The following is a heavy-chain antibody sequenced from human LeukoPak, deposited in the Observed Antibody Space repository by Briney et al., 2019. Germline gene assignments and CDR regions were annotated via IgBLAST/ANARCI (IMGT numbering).Heavy chain of an antibody. CDR3: ARVRTIEDYGDSFDY. D-gene: IGHD4-17*01. CDR2: IYYSGST. V-gene: IGHV4-59*01. Sequence: PSETLSLTCTVSGGSISSYYWSWIRQPPGKGLEGIGYIYYSGSTNYNPSLKSRVTISVDTSKNQFSLKLSSVTAADTAVYYCARVRTIEDYGDSFDYWGQGTLVTVSS. CDR1: GGSISSYY. J-gene: IGHJ4*02.